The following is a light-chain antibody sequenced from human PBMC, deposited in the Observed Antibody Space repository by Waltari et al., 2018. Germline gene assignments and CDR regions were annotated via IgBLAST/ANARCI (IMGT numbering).Light chain of an antibody. CDR2: EVT. Sequence: QSALAQPASVSASPGESITISCTGTSSDIGIFSYASWYQQHPGKAPKPLIYEVTNRPSGICNRFSGSKAGHTASLPISGLRAEDEADYYCSSYTSSSTYVFGTGTRVTVL. CDR1: SSDIGIFSY. CDR3: SSYTSSSTYV. V-gene: IGLV2-14*01. J-gene: IGLJ1*01.